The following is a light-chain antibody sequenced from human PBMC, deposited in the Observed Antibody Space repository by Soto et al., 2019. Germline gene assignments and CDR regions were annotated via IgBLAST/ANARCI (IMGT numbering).Light chain of an antibody. CDR1: QSVSSW. CDR3: QQYKSDPYT. J-gene: IGKJ2*01. Sequence: DIQMTQSPSTLSASVGDRVTITCRASQSVSSWLAWYQQKPGKAPKLVIYDASSSESGVPSRFSGSGSGTDFTLSISSLQPDDFATYYCQQYKSDPYTIGQRNKLEIK. V-gene: IGKV1-5*01. CDR2: DAS.